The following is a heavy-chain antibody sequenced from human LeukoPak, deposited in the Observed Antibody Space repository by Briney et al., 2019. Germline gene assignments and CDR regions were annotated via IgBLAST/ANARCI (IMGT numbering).Heavy chain of an antibody. CDR1: GGTFSSYA. D-gene: IGHD2-2*01. CDR3: ATPREGTSWPPPNLNYYYYYGMDV. CDR2: IIPIFGTA. J-gene: IGHJ6*04. V-gene: IGHV1-69*06. Sequence: ASVKVSCKASGGTFSSYAISWVRQAPGQGLEWMGGIIPIFGTANYAQKFQGRVTITADKSTSTAYMELSSLRSEDTAVYYCATPREGTSWPPPNLNYYYYYGMDVWGKGTTVTVPS.